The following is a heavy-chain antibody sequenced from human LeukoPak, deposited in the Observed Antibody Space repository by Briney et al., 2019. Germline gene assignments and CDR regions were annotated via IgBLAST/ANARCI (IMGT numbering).Heavy chain of an antibody. CDR3: ARRIAVALSSYYYYAMDV. CDR2: ISGSGVST. J-gene: IGHJ6*02. D-gene: IGHD6-19*01. Sequence: GGSLRLSCAASGFTFSSSAMCWVRQAPGKGLEWVSAISGSGVSTYYAASVKGRFTISRDNSKNTLYLQMNSLRAEDTAVYYCARRIAVALSSYYYYAMDVWGQGTTVTVSS. V-gene: IGHV3-23*01. CDR1: GFTFSSSA.